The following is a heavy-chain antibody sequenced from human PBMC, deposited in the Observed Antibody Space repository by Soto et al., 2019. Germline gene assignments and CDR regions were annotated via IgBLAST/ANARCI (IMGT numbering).Heavy chain of an antibody. Sequence: GGSLRLSCAASGFTFSSYSMNWVRQAPGKGLEWVSYISSSSSTIYYADSVKGRFTISRDNAKNSLYLQMNSLRAEDTAVYYCARFTRIAALLDAFGIWGQGTMVTVSS. CDR1: GFTFSSYS. D-gene: IGHD6-6*01. CDR3: ARFTRIAALLDAFGI. J-gene: IGHJ3*02. V-gene: IGHV3-48*01. CDR2: ISSSSSTI.